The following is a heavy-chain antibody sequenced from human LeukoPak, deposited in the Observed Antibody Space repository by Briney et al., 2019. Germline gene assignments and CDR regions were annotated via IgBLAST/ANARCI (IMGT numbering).Heavy chain of an antibody. CDR1: GGSFSGYY. V-gene: IGHV4-34*01. Sequence: SETLSLTCVVYGGSFSGYYWSWIRQPPGRGLEWIGEMNHTGSTNYNPSLMSRVTISVGASKNQLSLRLSSVTAADTAVYYCARHEKRPNHSGSESLFPFDYWGLGTLVTVSS. CDR2: MNHTGST. J-gene: IGHJ4*02. CDR3: ARHEKRPNHSGSESLFPFDY. D-gene: IGHD3-10*01.